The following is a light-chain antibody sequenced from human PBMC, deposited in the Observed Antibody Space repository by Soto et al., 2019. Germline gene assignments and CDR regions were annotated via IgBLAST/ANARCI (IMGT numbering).Light chain of an antibody. CDR3: QHYNSFPWT. CDR2: GAS. CDR1: EAISSY. V-gene: IGKV1-8*01. Sequence: AIRMTQSPSSLSASTGDRVTITCRASEAISSYLAWYRQRPGEPPKLLIYGASTLQSGVPSRFSDSGSGTEFTLTISCLQSDDFATYYCQHYNSFPWTFGQGTKVEMK. J-gene: IGKJ1*01.